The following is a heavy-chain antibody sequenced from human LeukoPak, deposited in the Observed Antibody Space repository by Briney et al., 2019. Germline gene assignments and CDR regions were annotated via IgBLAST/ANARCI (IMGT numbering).Heavy chain of an antibody. Sequence: ASVKVSCKASGYTFTSYDINWVRQATGQGLEWMGWINPNSGGTNYAQKFQGRVTMTRDTSISTAYMELSRQRSDVTAVYYCATPKLKYGSGSYYTDWGQGTLVTVSS. CDR2: INPNSGGT. CDR1: GYTFTSYD. J-gene: IGHJ4*02. D-gene: IGHD3-10*01. CDR3: ATPKLKYGSGSYYTD. V-gene: IGHV1-2*02.